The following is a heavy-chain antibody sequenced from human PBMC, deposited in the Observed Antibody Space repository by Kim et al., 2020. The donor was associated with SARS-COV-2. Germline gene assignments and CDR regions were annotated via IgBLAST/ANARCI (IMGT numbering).Heavy chain of an antibody. CDR3: AREAWDDNLTGYDP. Sequence: SETLSLTCAVSGGSISSNSWWTWVRQPPGKGLEWIGESSEGGTTNYNPSLKSRVTISVDKSKNQFSLKLSSVTAADTAVYFCAREAWDDNLTGYDPWGQGILVSVSS. CDR1: GGSISSNSW. J-gene: IGHJ5*02. D-gene: IGHD3-9*01. CDR2: SSEGGTT. V-gene: IGHV4-4*02.